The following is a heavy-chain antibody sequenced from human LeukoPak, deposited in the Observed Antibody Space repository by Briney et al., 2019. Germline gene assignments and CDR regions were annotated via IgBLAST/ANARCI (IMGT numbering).Heavy chain of an antibody. V-gene: IGHV4-39*07. CDR1: GGSISSSSYY. D-gene: IGHD3-3*01. CDR3: ARRSGYYNYYYYYMDV. J-gene: IGHJ6*03. Sequence: SETLSLTCTVSGGSISSSSYYWGWIRQPPGKGLEWIGSIYYSGSTYYNPSLKSRVTISVDTSKNQFSLKLSSVTAADAAVYYCARRSGYYNYYYYYMDVWGKGTTVTISS. CDR2: IYYSGST.